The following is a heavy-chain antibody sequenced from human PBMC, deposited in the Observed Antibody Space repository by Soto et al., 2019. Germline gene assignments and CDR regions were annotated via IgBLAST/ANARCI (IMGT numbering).Heavy chain of an antibody. CDR1: GGTLSNYV. J-gene: IGHJ4*02. Sequence: QVQLVQSGAEVKKPGSSVKVSCKASGGTLSNYVINWVRQAPGQGLEWMGVIIPISRTPYYAQKFQGRVTITADEITSIAYMELSSLRSEYTAVYYCARGGFSGSHFAYWGQGTLVTVSS. CDR2: IIPISRTP. CDR3: ARGGFSGSHFAY. D-gene: IGHD1-26*01. V-gene: IGHV1-69*01.